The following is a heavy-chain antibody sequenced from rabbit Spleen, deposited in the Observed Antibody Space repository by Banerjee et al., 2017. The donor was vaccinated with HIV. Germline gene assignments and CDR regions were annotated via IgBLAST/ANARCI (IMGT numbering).Heavy chain of an antibody. J-gene: IGHJ6*01. D-gene: IGHD8-1*01. CDR1: GFSFSSSDY. V-gene: IGHV1S40*01. Sequence: QSLEESGGGLVQPEGSLALTCKASGFSFSSSDYICWVRQAPGKGLEWIAYIDAGSSGSTYYATWAKGRFTISKTSSTTVTLQMTGLTAADTATYFCARDTGTSFSTYGMDLWGQGTLVTVS. CDR2: IDAGSSGST. CDR3: ARDTGTSFSTYGMDL.